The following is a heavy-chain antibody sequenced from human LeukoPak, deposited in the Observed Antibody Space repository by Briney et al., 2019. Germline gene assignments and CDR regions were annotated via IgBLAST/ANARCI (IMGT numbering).Heavy chain of an antibody. D-gene: IGHD6-13*01. V-gene: IGHV4-39*01. J-gene: IGHJ4*02. CDR2: MYYSGSS. Sequence: SETLSLTCSVSGGXIISKTSYWGWIRQPPGKGLGWIGSMYYSGSSYYNPSLKSRVTVSVDTSKNQFSLKLSSVTAADTAVYYCARHDTHSSSWYYFDYWGQGTLVTVSS. CDR1: GGXIISKTSY. CDR3: ARHDTHSSSWYYFDY.